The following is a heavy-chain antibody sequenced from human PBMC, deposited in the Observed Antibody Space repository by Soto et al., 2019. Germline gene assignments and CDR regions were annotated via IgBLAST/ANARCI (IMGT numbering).Heavy chain of an antibody. Sequence: SETLSLTCTVSGGSISSGDYFWSWIRQPPGKGLEWIGYIYYSGSTYYNPSLKSRVTISVDTSKNQFSLKLNSVTAADTAVYYCARDLWGYCGADCYPLDVWGQGTTVTVSS. D-gene: IGHD2-21*02. V-gene: IGHV4-30-4*02. CDR1: GGSISSGDYF. CDR3: ARDLWGYCGADCYPLDV. J-gene: IGHJ6*02. CDR2: IYYSGST.